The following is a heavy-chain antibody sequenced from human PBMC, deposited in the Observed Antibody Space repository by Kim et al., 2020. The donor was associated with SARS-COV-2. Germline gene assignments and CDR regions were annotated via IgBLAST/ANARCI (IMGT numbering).Heavy chain of an antibody. Sequence: YDKKCQGRVTITADESTSAAYMELSSLRSEDTAVYYCARGDSGSYRDLDYWGQGTLVTVSS. D-gene: IGHD1-26*01. CDR3: ARGDSGSYRDLDY. J-gene: IGHJ4*02. V-gene: IGHV1-69*01.